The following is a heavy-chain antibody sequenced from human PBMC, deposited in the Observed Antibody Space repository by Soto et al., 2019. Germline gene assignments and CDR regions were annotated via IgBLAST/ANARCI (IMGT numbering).Heavy chain of an antibody. CDR1: GFTFSSYW. V-gene: IGHV3-74*01. Sequence: PGGSLRLSCAASGFTFSSYWMHWVRQAPGKGLVWVSRIHTGGSSTDYADSVKGRFTVSRDNSKNTLYLQMNSLRAEDTAVYYCARAGVTTEHYYYYGMDVWGQGTTVTVSS. D-gene: IGHD4-4*01. CDR2: IHTGGSST. CDR3: ARAGVTTEHYYYYGMDV. J-gene: IGHJ6*02.